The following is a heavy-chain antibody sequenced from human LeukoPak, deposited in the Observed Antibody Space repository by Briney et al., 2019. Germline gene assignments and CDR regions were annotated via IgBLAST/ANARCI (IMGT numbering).Heavy chain of an antibody. Sequence: GGSLRLSCAASGFTFSSYDMHWVRQAPGKGLEWVAVISYDGSNKYNADSVKGRFTISRDNSKNTLYLQMNSLRAEDTAVYYCARGYYYDSSGNYFYYGMDVWGQGTTVTVSS. CDR1: GFTFSSYD. V-gene: IGHV3-30-3*01. D-gene: IGHD3-22*01. J-gene: IGHJ6*02. CDR3: ARGYYYDSSGNYFYYGMDV. CDR2: ISYDGSNK.